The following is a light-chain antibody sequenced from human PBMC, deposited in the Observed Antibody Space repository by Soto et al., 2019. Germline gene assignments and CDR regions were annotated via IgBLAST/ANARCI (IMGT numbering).Light chain of an antibody. CDR1: QSVGSNY. Sequence: EIVLTQSPGTLSLSPGERATLSCRASQSVGSNYLAWYQQKPGQAPRLLIYGASNRATGVPDRFRGSGSGTDFTLTISRLEPEDYAVYFCQQYGGSPRTFGPGTKVDIK. CDR2: GAS. V-gene: IGKV3-20*01. CDR3: QQYGGSPRT. J-gene: IGKJ3*01.